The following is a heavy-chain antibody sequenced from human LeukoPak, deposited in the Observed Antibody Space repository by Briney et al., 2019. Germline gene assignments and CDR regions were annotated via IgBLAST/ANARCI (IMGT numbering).Heavy chain of an antibody. CDR2: LNSDGSST. V-gene: IGHV3-74*01. CDR3: ASATGVGAASF. D-gene: IGHD1-26*01. CDR1: GFTFSSYW. J-gene: IGHJ4*02. Sequence: PGGSLRLSCAASGFTFSSYWMYWVRQAPGKGPVWVSRLNSDGSSTNYADSVRGRFTISRDNARNTLYLQMNSLRAEDTGVYYCASATGVGAASFWGQGTLVTVSS.